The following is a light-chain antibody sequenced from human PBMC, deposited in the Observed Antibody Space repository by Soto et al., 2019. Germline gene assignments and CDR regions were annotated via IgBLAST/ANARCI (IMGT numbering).Light chain of an antibody. CDR2: EVN. Sequence: ALTQPASVSGSPGQSITISCTGTSSDVGGYNYVSWYQQHPGKAPKLMIYEVNNRPSGVSNRFSGSKSGNTASLTISGLRAEDEADYYCSSYTSSSTFVFGSGTKVTVL. CDR3: SSYTSSSTFV. J-gene: IGLJ1*01. CDR1: SSDVGGYNY. V-gene: IGLV2-14*01.